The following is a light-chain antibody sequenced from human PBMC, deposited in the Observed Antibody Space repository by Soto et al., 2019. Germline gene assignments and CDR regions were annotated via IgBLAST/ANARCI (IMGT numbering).Light chain of an antibody. J-gene: IGKJ4*01. V-gene: IGKV3-20*01. Sequence: EIVLTQSPGTLSLSPGERATLSCRASQSVSSSYLAWYQQKPGQAPRLLIYGASSRATDIPDRFSGSGSGTDFTLPISRLEPEDFAVYYCQQYGSSPLTFGGGTKVEIK. CDR3: QQYGSSPLT. CDR1: QSVSSSY. CDR2: GAS.